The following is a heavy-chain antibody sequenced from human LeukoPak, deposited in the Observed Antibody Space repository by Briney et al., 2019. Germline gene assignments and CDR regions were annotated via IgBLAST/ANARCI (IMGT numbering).Heavy chain of an antibody. J-gene: IGHJ4*02. D-gene: IGHD6-13*01. CDR1: GFTFDDYA. V-gene: IGHV3-9*01. CDR2: ISWNSGSI. Sequence: PGRSLRLSCAASGFTFDDYAMHWVRQAPGKGLEWVSGISWNSGSIGYADSVKGRFTISRDNAKNSLYLQMNSLRAEDTALYYCARSAAGTGYFDHWGQGTLVTVSS. CDR3: ARSAAGTGYFDH.